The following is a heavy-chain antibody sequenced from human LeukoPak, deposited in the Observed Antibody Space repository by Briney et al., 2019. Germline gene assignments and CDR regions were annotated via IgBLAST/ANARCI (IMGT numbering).Heavy chain of an antibody. V-gene: IGHV3-23*01. D-gene: IGHD3-16*01. J-gene: IGHJ3*02. CDR1: GFTFSRYA. Sequence: GGSLRLSCAASGFTFSRYAMSWVREAPGKGLEWVSAISGIGGSTYYADSVKGRFTISRDNSKNTLYLQMNSLRAEDTAVYYCAKRAFRTGGGDYVCAFDIWGQGKMVTVSS. CDR3: AKRAFRTGGGDYVCAFDI. CDR2: ISGIGGST.